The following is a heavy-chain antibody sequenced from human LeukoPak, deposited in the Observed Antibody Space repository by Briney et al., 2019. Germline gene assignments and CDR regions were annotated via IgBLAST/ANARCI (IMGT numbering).Heavy chain of an antibody. V-gene: IGHV4-38-2*01. CDR1: GYSISSGYY. J-gene: IGHJ4*02. CDR2: VYQSGIT. CDR3: ARRYSNSYFDY. Sequence: KPSETLSLNCAVSGYSISSGYYWGWIRQAPGKGPEWIGNVYQSGITYYNASLKSRVTISVDTSKNQFSLKLNSVTAADTAVYYCARRYSNSYFDYWGQGTLVTVSS. D-gene: IGHD4-11*01.